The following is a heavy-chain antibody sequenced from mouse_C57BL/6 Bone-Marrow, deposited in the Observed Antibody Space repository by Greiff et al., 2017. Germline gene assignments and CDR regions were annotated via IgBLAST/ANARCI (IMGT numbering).Heavy chain of an antibody. J-gene: IGHJ4*01. CDR3: TRALYYYYAMDD. Sequence: VQLKQSGAELVRPGSSVKMSCKTSGYTFTSYGINWVKQRPGQGLEWLGYIYIGNGYNEYNEKFKGKATLPSDTSASTAYMQLSSLTSEDSAIYFCTRALYYYYAMDDWGQGTSVTVSS. CDR2: IYIGNGYN. V-gene: IGHV1-58*01. D-gene: IGHD1-1*01. CDR1: GYTFTSYG.